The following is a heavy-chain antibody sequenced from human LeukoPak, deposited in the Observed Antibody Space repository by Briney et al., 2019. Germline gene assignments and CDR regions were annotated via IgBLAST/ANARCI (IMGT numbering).Heavy chain of an antibody. CDR3: ARALESPVHPFDP. CDR1: GYTFTSYD. CDR2: MNPNSGNT. D-gene: IGHD1-1*01. V-gene: IGHV1-8*01. Sequence: ASVKVSCKASGYTFTSYDINWVRQATGQGLEWMGWMNPNSGNTGYAQKFQGRVTMTRNTSISTAYMELSSLRSEDTAVYYCARALESPVHPFDPWGQGTLVTVSS. J-gene: IGHJ5*02.